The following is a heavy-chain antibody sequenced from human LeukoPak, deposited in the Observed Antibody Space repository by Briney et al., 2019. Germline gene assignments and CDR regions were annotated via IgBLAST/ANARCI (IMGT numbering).Heavy chain of an antibody. CDR1: GFLFNSYT. CDR2: ISSRGGQI. Sequence: GGSLRLSCAASGFLFNSYTMNWVRQAPGKGLGWVSSISSRGGQIHYADPVKGRFTISRDNAKNSVYLQMNSLRAEDTAVYFCARDREYDYDYYTYGMDVWGLGTAVTVSS. D-gene: IGHD3-16*01. J-gene: IGHJ6*02. CDR3: ARDREYDYDYYTYGMDV. V-gene: IGHV3-21*01.